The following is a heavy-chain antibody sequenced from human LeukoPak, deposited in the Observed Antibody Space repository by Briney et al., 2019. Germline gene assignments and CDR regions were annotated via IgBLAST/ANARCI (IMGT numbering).Heavy chain of an antibody. CDR2: IYYSGST. J-gene: IGHJ4*02. D-gene: IGHD3-22*01. CDR1: GGSTSSSSYY. Sequence: ASETLSLTCTVSGGSTSSSSYYWGWIRQPPGKGLEWIGSIYYSGSTYYNPSLKSRVTISVDTSKNQFSLKLSSVTAADTAVYYCARLVVITRYFDYWGQGTLVTVSS. CDR3: ARLVVITRYFDY. V-gene: IGHV4-39*01.